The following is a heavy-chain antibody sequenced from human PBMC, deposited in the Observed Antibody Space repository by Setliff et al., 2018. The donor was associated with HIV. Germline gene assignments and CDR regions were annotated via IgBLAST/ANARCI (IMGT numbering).Heavy chain of an antibody. CDR3: ARRVGKYYYGSGSNFLDV. CDR1: GFTFSTYS. CDR2: ISRSSNTV. J-gene: IGHJ6*03. V-gene: IGHV3-48*01. D-gene: IGHD3-10*01. Sequence: GGSLRLSCAASGFTFSTYSMNWVRQAPGKGLEWVSYISRSSNTVDYADSLTGRFTISRDNAKNSLYLQMNSLRVEDTAVYYCARRVGKYYYGSGSNFLDVGGKGTTVTVSS.